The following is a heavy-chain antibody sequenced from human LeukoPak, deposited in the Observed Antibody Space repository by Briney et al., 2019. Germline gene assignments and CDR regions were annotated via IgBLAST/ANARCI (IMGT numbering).Heavy chain of an antibody. Sequence: GGSLRLSCAAPGFTFSNYGMHWVRQSPGKGLEWVAFIRYGGSNEYYADSVKGRFTISRDSSKRSLYLQMNSLRAEDTAVYYCARSRAPTADPDAFDIWGQGTMVTVSS. J-gene: IGHJ3*02. CDR1: GFTFSNYG. CDR2: IRYGGSNE. V-gene: IGHV3-30*02. CDR3: ARSRAPTADPDAFDI.